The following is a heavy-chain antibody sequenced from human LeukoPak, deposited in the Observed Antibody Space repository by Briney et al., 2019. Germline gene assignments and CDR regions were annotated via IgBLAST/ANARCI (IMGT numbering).Heavy chain of an antibody. CDR3: ARGDGIAVVRAYCFDY. J-gene: IGHJ4*02. V-gene: IGHV3-21*01. CDR1: GFTFSTYT. Sequence: PGGSLRLSCTASGFTFSTYTMNWVRQAPGKGLEWVSSITSTSYIYYADSLKGRFTISRDNAKNSLYLQMNRLRAEDTAVYYCARGDGIAVVRAYCFDYWGQGTLVTVSS. CDR2: ITSTSYI. D-gene: IGHD6-19*01.